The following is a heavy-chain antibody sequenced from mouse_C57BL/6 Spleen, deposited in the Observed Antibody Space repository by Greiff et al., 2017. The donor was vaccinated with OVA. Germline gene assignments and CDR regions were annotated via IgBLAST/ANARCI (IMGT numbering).Heavy chain of an antibody. CDR1: GYAFSSYW. Sequence: VQGVESGAELVKPGASVKISCKASGYAFSSYWMNWVKQRPGKGLEWIGQIYPGDGDTNYNGKFKGKATLTADKSSSTAYMQLSSLTSEDSAVYFCARQGLTTVVENYWGQGTTLTVSS. J-gene: IGHJ2*01. CDR3: ARQGLTTVVENY. CDR2: IYPGDGDT. D-gene: IGHD1-1*01. V-gene: IGHV1-80*01.